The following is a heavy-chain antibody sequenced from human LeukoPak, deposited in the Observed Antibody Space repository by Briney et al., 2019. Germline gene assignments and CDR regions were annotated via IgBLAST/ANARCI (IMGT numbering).Heavy chain of an antibody. D-gene: IGHD3-22*01. V-gene: IGHV1-2*02. J-gene: IGHJ4*02. CDR3: AREVPYDSSVYYQPLDY. Sequence: ASVKVSCKASGYTFTGYYMHWVRQAPGQGLEWMGWINPNSGGTNYAQKFQGRVTMTTDTSTSTAYMELRSLRSDDTAVYYCAREVPYDSSVYYQPLDYWGQGTLVTVSS. CDR2: INPNSGGT. CDR1: GYTFTGYY.